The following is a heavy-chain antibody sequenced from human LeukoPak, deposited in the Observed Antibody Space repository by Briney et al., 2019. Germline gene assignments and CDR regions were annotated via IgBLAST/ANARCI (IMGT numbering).Heavy chain of an antibody. J-gene: IGHJ4*02. D-gene: IGHD5-18*01. V-gene: IGHV2-5*01. CDR2: IYWNDDK. Sequence: SGPTLVKPTQTLTLTCTFSGFSLSTSGVSVGWIRQPPGKALEWLALIYWNDDKGYSPSPKNRLTITKDTSENQVVLTVTNMDPVDTATYYCAHKGSYGTFDYWGQGTLVTVSS. CDR3: AHKGSYGTFDY. CDR1: GFSLSTSGVS.